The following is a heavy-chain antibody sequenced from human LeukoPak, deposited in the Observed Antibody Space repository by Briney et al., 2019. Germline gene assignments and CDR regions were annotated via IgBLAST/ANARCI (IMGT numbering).Heavy chain of an antibody. J-gene: IGHJ4*02. CDR3: AHWRLLHYYFDY. CDR1: GFTFSSYG. Sequence: GGSLRLSCAASGFTFSSYGMHWVRQAPGKGLEWVSAISGSGGSTYYADSVKGRFTISRDNSKNTLYLQMNSLRAEDTAVYYCAHWRLLHYYFDYWGQGTLVTVSS. V-gene: IGHV3-23*01. CDR2: ISGSGGST. D-gene: IGHD3-22*01.